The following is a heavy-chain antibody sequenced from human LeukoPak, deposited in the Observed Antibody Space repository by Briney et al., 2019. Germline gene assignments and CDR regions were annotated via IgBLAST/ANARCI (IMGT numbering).Heavy chain of an antibody. CDR2: INPNRANT. D-gene: IGHD6-6*01. CDR3: ARGGRIAARKYNWFDP. Sequence: XWVRQAXGQGGEGMGGINPNRANTRYAQNFQGRVTITRNTSISTAYMELTSLTSEDTAVYYCARGGRIAARKYNWFDPWGQGTLVTVSS. J-gene: IGHJ5*02. V-gene: IGHV1-8*01.